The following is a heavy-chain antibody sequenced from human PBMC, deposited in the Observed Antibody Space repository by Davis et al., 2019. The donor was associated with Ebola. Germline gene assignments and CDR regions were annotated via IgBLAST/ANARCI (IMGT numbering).Heavy chain of an antibody. V-gene: IGHV4-30-4*01. Sequence: SETLSLTCTVSGGSISSGDYYWSWIRQPPGKGLEWIGYIYYSGSTYYNPSLKSRVTISVDTSKKQFSLKVNSVTAADTAVYYCARDGPYGAGDGMDVWGQGTTVTVSS. CDR3: ARDGPYGAGDGMDV. CDR1: GGSISSGDYY. J-gene: IGHJ6*02. D-gene: IGHD3-10*01. CDR2: IYYSGST.